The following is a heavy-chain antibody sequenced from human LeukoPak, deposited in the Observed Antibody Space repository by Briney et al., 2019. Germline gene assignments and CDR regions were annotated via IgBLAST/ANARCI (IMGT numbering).Heavy chain of an antibody. CDR2: ISSSGSTI. D-gene: IGHD2-21*02. J-gene: IGHJ6*02. CDR3: AIVVVTAGLDV. V-gene: IGHV3-48*03. CDR1: GFTFSSYE. Sequence: GGSLRLSCAASGFTFSSYEMNWVRQAPGKGLEWVSYISSSGSTIYYADSVKGRFTISRDNAKNSLYLQMNRLRAEDTAVYYCAIVVVTAGLDVWGQGTTVTVSS.